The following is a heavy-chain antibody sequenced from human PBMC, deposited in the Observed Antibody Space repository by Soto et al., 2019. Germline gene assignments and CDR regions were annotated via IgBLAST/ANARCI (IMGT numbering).Heavy chain of an antibody. CDR2: INHSGST. CDR1: GGCCSRWY. Sequence: LVTLSLTCAVYGGCCSRWYWSRIRQPPGKGLEWIGEINHSGSTNYNPSLKSRVTISVDTSKNQFSLKLSSVTAADTAVYYCARGEGKRPMVKKIYYFDYWAQGTLVTVSS. V-gene: IGHV4-34*01. D-gene: IGHD3-10*01. CDR3: ARGEGKRPMVKKIYYFDY. J-gene: IGHJ4*02.